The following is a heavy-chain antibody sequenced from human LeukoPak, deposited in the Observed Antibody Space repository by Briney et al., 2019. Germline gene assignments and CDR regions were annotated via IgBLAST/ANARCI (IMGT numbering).Heavy chain of an antibody. V-gene: IGHV3-30*04. CDR3: VRAQISIMTFGDALDS. CDR2: TSNDGTNQ. J-gene: IGHJ3*01. CDR1: GFPFREYP. D-gene: IGHD3/OR15-3a*01. Sequence: GGSLRLSCSGSGFPFREYPMHWVRQAPGRGLQWLASTSNDGTNQYDADFVKGRFTVSRDNSKNTLYLHMIDVRPDDTAVYYCVRAQISIMTFGDALDSWGPGTVVTVSS.